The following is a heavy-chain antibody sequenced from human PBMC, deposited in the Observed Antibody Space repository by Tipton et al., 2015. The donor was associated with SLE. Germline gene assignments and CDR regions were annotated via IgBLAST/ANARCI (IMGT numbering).Heavy chain of an antibody. J-gene: IGHJ4*01. Sequence: TLSLTCTVSGGSISSYYWRWVRQPPGKGLEWIGYIYYRGSTNYNPSLKSRVTISVDTSKNQFSLKLSSVTAADTAVYYCARGDYDFWSGDLYYFVYWGHRALLIVSS. CDR2: IYYRGST. CDR1: GGSISSYY. D-gene: IGHD3-3*01. CDR3: ARGDYDFWSGDLYYFVY. V-gene: IGHV4-59*01.